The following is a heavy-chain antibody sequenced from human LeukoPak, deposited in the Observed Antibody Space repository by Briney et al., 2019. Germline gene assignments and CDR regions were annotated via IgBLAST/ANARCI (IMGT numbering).Heavy chain of an antibody. V-gene: IGHV3-7*01. D-gene: IGHD5-12*01. CDR2: INQDGSEE. Sequence: GGSLRLSCAASGFIYSNYLMSWVRQAAGKGLDWVAHINQDGSEEHYMDSVKARFIISRDNAKNSLSLQMDSLRAEDTAVYYCVRDGGVSGYDLLDYWGQGTLVTVSS. J-gene: IGHJ4*02. CDR3: VRDGGVSGYDLLDY. CDR1: GFIYSNYL.